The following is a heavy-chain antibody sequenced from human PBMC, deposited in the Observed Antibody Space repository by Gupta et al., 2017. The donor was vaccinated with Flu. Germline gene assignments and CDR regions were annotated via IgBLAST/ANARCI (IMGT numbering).Heavy chain of an antibody. CDR3: TRDPNKRRWEPQTYGLDV. CDR2: ILYDGIKT. Sequence: GKGLEWVKSILYDGIKTYYIDSVRGRFTISRDNSKNTVYLQMNGLSAEDTAVYYCTRDPNKRRWEPQTYGLDVWGQGTMVTVSS. D-gene: IGHD1-26*01. V-gene: IGHV3-33*01. J-gene: IGHJ6*02.